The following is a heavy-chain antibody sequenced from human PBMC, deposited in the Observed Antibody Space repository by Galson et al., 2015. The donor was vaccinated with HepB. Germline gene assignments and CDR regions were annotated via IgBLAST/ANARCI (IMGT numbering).Heavy chain of an antibody. CDR2: ISSRSSDI. Sequence: SLRLSCAASGFTFSSYTMNWVRQAPGKGLEWVSFISSRSSDISYADSVKGRFTVSRDNAKNSLFLQMNSLRAEDTAVFYCAREAGYSNSRRENPFDIWGQGTMVTVSS. D-gene: IGHD4-11*01. CDR1: GFTFSSYT. V-gene: IGHV3-21*01. J-gene: IGHJ3*02. CDR3: AREAGYSNSRRENPFDI.